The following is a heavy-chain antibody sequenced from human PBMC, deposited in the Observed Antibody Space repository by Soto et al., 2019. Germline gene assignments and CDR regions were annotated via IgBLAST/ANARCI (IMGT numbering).Heavy chain of an antibody. V-gene: IGHV3-7*01. CDR2: INQDGGGK. J-gene: IGHJ5*02. D-gene: IGHD1-26*01. CDR3: ASARHLGALGP. CDR1: GLTFSSDW. Sequence: GGSLRLSCVASGLTFSSDWMSWVRQAPGKGLEWVANINQDGGGKFYVDSVKGRFTISRDNAKNTLHLQMDSLRVEDTAVYYCASARHLGALGPWGQGTLVTVSS.